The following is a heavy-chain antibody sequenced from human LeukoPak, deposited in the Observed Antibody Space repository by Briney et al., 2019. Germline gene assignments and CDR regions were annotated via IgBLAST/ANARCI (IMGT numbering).Heavy chain of an antibody. J-gene: IGHJ4*02. CDR2: ISYDGGTK. Sequence: PGGSLRLSCPASAFTFSSYAMHWVRQAPGKGLEWVAVISYDGGTKYYADSVKGRFTISRDNSKNTLYLQMNSLRAEDTAVYYCAKSERETYYYDSSEDFDYWGQGTLVTVSS. V-gene: IGHV3-30-3*02. CDR3: AKSERETYYYDSSEDFDY. D-gene: IGHD3-22*01. CDR1: AFTFSSYA.